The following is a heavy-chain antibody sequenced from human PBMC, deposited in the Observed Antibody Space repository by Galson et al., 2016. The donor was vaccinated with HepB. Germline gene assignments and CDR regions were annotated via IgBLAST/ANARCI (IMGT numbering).Heavy chain of an antibody. CDR3: ARHYHPV. CDR1: GFTFSSYT. Sequence: SLRLSCAASGFTFSSYTMNWVRQAPGKGLEWVATIDSRTPTTHYADSVRGRFTISRDNAKNSLFLQMNSLRAEDTAVFYCARHYHPVWGQGTTVTVSS. V-gene: IGHV3-48*04. CDR2: IDSRTPTT. D-gene: IGHD3-10*01. J-gene: IGHJ6*02.